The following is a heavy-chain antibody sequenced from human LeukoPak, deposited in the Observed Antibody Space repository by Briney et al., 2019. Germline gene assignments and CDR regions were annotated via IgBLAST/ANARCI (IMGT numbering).Heavy chain of an antibody. CDR3: VRDLSTRGYSVN. Sequence: PGGSLRLSCAASGFTFSTSWMHWVRQAPGKGLVWVSRINPDGSSTNYADSVKGRFTISRDNAKNTLYVQMNSLRAEDTAVYYCVRDLSTRGYSVNWGQGTQVTVSS. CDR2: INPDGSST. J-gene: IGHJ4*02. D-gene: IGHD5/OR15-5a*01. V-gene: IGHV3-74*01. CDR1: GFTFSTSW.